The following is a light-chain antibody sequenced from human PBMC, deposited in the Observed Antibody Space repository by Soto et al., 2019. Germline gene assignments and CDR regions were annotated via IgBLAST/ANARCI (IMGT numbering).Light chain of an antibody. CDR3: QQRSDCPIP. CDR1: QSVSSY. V-gene: IGKV3-11*01. J-gene: IGKJ5*01. Sequence: EIVLTQSPATLSLCPGERATLSCRASQSVSSYLVWYQQKPGQAPRLLIYDASNRATGIPARFSGSGSGTDFTLTISSLDPEDFAVYYCQQRSDCPIPFGHGTRLEIK. CDR2: DAS.